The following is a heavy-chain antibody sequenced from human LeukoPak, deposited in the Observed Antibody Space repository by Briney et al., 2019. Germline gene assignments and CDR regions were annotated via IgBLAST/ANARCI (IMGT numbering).Heavy chain of an antibody. CDR2: INPNSGGT. CDR1: GYTFTGYY. D-gene: IGHD6-13*01. CDR3: ARDIAAAGIRGYYYYMDV. V-gene: IGHV1-2*02. J-gene: IGHJ6*03. Sequence: ASVKVSCKASGYTFTGYYMHWVRQAPGQGLEWMGWINPNSGGTNYAQKFQGRVTITADKSTSTAYMELSSLRSEDTAVYYCARDIAAAGIRGYYYYMDVWGKGTTVTVSS.